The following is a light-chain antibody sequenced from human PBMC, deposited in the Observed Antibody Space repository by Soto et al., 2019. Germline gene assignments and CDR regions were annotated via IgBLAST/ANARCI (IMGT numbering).Light chain of an antibody. V-gene: IGLV2-14*01. J-gene: IGLJ2*01. CDR1: SSDVGAYNY. Sequence: QSVLTQPASVSGSPGQSITISCTGTSSDVGAYNYVSWYQQHPGKAPKLMIYDVTNRPSGVSSRFSGSKSGNTASLTISGLQAEDEADHYCSSYTRSTTLVVFGGGTKLTVL. CDR2: DVT. CDR3: SSYTRSTTLVV.